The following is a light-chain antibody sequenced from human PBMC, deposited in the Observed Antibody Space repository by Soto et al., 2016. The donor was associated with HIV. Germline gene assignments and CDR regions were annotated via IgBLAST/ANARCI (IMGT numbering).Light chain of an antibody. V-gene: IGKV1-27*01. CDR1: QGISNY. J-gene: IGKJ3*01. CDR2: GAS. Sequence: IRMTQSPSSFSASTGDRVTITCRASQGISNYLAWYQQKPGKVPKLLIYGASTLQSGVPSRFSGSESGSDFTLTISSLQPEDVAIYYCQKYSSAPXTFGPGTKVDIK. CDR3: QKYSSAPXT.